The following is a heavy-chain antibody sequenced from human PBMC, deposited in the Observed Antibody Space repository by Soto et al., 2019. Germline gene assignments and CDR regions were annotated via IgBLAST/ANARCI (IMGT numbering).Heavy chain of an antibody. V-gene: IGHV4-31*03. D-gene: IGHD2-21*02. CDR2: IYYSGRT. Sequence: TLSLTCTVSGVSISTGGYYWSWIRQHPGKGLEWIGNIYYSGRTYYNPSLKSGVILSVDTSKNHFSLNLRSLTAADSAMYCCASVIGGDSEYYFGYWGQGALVTVPS. J-gene: IGHJ4*02. CDR1: GVSISTGGYY. CDR3: ASVIGGDSEYYFGY.